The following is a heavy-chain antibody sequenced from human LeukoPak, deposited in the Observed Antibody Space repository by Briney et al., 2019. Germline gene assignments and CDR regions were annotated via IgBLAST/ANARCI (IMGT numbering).Heavy chain of an antibody. V-gene: IGHV3-33*01. CDR3: ARAQGPNYDFWSGYYNRMDV. CDR2: IWYDGSNK. D-gene: IGHD3-3*01. J-gene: IGHJ6*02. CDR1: GFTFSSFG. Sequence: GRSLRLSCAASGFTFSSFGMHWVRQAPGKGLEWVAVIWYDGSNKYYADSVKGRFTISRDNSKNTLYLQMNSLRAEDTAVYYCARAQGPNYDFWSGYYNRMDVWGQGTTVTVSS.